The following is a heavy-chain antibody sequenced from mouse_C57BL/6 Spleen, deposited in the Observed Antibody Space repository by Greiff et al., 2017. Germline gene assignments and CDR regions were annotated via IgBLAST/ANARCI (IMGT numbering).Heavy chain of an antibody. CDR1: GFTFSSYA. CDR2: ISDGGSYT. CDR3: ARALYDGYYSFFDY. J-gene: IGHJ2*01. V-gene: IGHV5-4*01. Sequence: EVQLVESGGGLVKPGGSLKLSCAASGFTFSSYAMSWVRQTPEKRLEWVATISDGGSYTYYPDNVKGRFTISRDNAKNNLYLQMSHLKSEDTAMYYCARALYDGYYSFFDYWGQGTTLTVSS. D-gene: IGHD2-3*01.